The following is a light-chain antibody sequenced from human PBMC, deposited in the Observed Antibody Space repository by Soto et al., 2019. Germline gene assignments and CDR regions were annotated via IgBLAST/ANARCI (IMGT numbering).Light chain of an antibody. Sequence: DIEMTQSPSTLSASVGDRFTITCRASESISRWLAWYPQTPGKAPKLLIYKASSLESGVPSRFSGGGIGTECTLTISSLQPDDVTTDYCPHYNSYSEAFGQGTRLEIK. J-gene: IGKJ5*01. CDR1: ESISRW. V-gene: IGKV1-5*03. CDR3: PHYNSYSEA. CDR2: KAS.